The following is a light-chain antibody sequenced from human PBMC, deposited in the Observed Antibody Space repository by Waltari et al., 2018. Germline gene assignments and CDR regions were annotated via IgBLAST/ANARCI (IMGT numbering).Light chain of an antibody. CDR1: QSVSTSF. Sequence: EIVLTQSPDTLSLSPGERATISCRASQSVSTSFLAWYQQKPGQAPRLLIYGASNRATGIPDRFSGRGSGTDFTLTISRLEPEDFAVYYCQQYFSSPPYTFGQGTKLEIK. CDR2: GAS. CDR3: QQYFSSPPYT. J-gene: IGKJ2*01. V-gene: IGKV3-20*01.